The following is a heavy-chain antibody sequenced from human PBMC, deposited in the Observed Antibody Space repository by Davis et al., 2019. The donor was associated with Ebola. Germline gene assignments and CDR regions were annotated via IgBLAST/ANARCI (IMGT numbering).Heavy chain of an antibody. CDR2: IIPIFGTA. J-gene: IGHJ4*02. CDR3: ARDDAGATYWGLLDY. D-gene: IGHD1-26*01. V-gene: IGHV1-69*13. Sequence: AASVKVSCKASGGTFSSYAISWVRQAPGQGLEWMGGIIPIFGTANYAQKFQGRVTITADESTSTAYMELSSLRSEDTAVYYCARDDAGATYWGLLDYWGQGTLVTVSS. CDR1: GGTFSSYA.